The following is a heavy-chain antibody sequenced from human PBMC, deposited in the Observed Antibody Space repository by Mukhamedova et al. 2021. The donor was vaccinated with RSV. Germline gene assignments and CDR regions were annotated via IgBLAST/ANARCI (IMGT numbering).Heavy chain of an antibody. Sequence: TNYAQKFQGRVTMTRDTSISTAYMELSRLRSDDMAVYYCARDRIAARRGNWFDPWGQGTLVTVSS. J-gene: IGHJ5*02. V-gene: IGHV1-2*02. D-gene: IGHD6-6*01. CDR3: ARDRIAARRGNWFDP. CDR2: T.